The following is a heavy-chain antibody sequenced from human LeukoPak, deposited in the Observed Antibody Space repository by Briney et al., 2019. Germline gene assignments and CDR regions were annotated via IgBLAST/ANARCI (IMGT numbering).Heavy chain of an antibody. CDR1: GGSISSSSYY. V-gene: IGHV4-39*01. Sequence: PSETLSLTCTVSGGSISSSSYYWGWIRQPPGKGLEWIGNIYYSGITYYSASLKSRVTISVDTSKKQLSLKLSSVTAADTAVYYCARLLYFDWPPYFDYWGQGTLVTVSS. D-gene: IGHD3-9*01. J-gene: IGHJ4*02. CDR3: ARLLYFDWPPYFDY. CDR2: IYYSGIT.